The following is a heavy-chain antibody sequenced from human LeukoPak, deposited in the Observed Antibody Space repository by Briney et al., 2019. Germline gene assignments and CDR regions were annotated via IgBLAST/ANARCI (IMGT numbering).Heavy chain of an antibody. CDR2: ISSSSSYI. CDR1: GFTFSSYS. V-gene: IGHV3-21*01. D-gene: IGHD6-6*01. Sequence: GGSLRLSCAASGFTFSSYSMNWVRQAPGKGLEWVSSISSSSSYIYYADSVKGRFTISRDNAKNSLYLQMNSLRAEDTAVYYCARNMFPTGGSSSSVWGQGTLVTVSS. CDR3: ARNMFPTGGSSSSV. J-gene: IGHJ4*02.